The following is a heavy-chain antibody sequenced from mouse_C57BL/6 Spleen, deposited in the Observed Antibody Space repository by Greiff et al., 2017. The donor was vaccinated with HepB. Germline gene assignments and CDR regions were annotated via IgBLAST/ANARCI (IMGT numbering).Heavy chain of an antibody. V-gene: IGHV1-64*01. CDR2: IHPNSGST. CDR3: AREAMTPAFPWFAY. J-gene: IGHJ3*01. CDR1: GYTFTSYW. D-gene: IGHD2-13*01. Sequence: VQLQQSGAELVKPGASVKLSCKASGYTFTSYWMHWVKQRPGQGLEWIGMIHPNSGSTNYNEKFKSKATLTVDKSSSTAYMQLSSLTSEDSAVYYCAREAMTPAFPWFAYWSQGTLVTVSA.